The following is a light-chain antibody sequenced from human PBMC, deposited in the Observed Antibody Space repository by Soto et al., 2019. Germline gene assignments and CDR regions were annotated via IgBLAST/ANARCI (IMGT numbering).Light chain of an antibody. CDR3: QSYDRSLSGSF. CDR1: SSDVGYYDY. V-gene: IGLV2-8*01. J-gene: IGLJ1*01. Sequence: QSVLTQPPSASGFPGQSVTISCTGTSSDVGYYDYVSWYQQHPGKAPKLVIYEVTKRPSGVPDRVSASKSGNTASLTVSGLRAEDEADYYCQSYDRSLSGSFFGTGTKVTVL. CDR2: EVT.